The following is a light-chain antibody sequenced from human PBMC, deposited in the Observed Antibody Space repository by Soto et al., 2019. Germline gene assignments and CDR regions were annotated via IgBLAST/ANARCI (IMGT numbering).Light chain of an antibody. V-gene: IGKV3-20*01. CDR3: QQYGGAPRA. J-gene: IGKJ1*01. CDR2: DAS. Sequence: EIVLTQSPGTLSLSPGERGTFSCRASQSVSSVYLAWYQQKPGQAPRLLIYDASSRATGIPDRFSGSGSGTDFTLTISRLQPEDFAVYYCQQYGGAPRAFGQGT. CDR1: QSVSSVY.